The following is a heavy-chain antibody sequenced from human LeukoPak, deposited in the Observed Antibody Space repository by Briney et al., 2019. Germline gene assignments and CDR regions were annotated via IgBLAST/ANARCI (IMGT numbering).Heavy chain of an antibody. V-gene: IGHV1-2*02. CDR1: GYTFTGYY. CDR3: ARDPRYCSGGSCHSHYYYYGMDV. J-gene: IGHJ6*02. CDR2: INPNSGGT. D-gene: IGHD2-15*01. Sequence: ASVKVSCKASGYTFTGYYMHWVRQAPGQGLEWMGWINPNSGGTNYAQKFQGRVTMTRDTSISTAYMELSRLRSDDTAVYYCARDPRYCSGGSCHSHYYYYGMDVWGQGTTVTVSS.